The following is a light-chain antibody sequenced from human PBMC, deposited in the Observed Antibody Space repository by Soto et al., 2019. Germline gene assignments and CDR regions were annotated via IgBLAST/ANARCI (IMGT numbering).Light chain of an antibody. CDR2: DAS. V-gene: IGKV1-5*01. Sequence: DIQMTQSPSTLSASVGDRVTITCRASQNINSWLAWYQQKPGKAPKFLIYDASSLESGVPSRFSGSGSGTECTLTISSLQPDDFATYYCQHYNSSLWTFGQGTKVEIK. J-gene: IGKJ1*01. CDR3: QHYNSSLWT. CDR1: QNINSW.